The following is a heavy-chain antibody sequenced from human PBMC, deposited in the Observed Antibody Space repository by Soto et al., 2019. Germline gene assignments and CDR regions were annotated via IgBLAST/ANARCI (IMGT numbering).Heavy chain of an antibody. Sequence: GGSLRLSCAASGFTFSSYSMNWVRQAPGKGLEWVSSISSSSYIYYADSVKGRFTISRDNAKNSLYLQMNSLRAEDTAVYYCARDPGGLAFDIWGQGKMVTVSS. J-gene: IGHJ3*02. CDR1: GFTFSSYS. CDR2: ISSSSYI. D-gene: IGHD3-16*01. V-gene: IGHV3-21*01. CDR3: ARDPGGLAFDI.